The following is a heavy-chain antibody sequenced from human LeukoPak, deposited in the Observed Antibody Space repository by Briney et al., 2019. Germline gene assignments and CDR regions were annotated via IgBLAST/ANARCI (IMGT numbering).Heavy chain of an antibody. CDR1: GFAFSGYS. J-gene: IGHJ4*02. CDR3: ARDGDGNFDY. CDR2: ISYSSYTI. D-gene: IGHD4-17*01. V-gene: IGHV3-48*04. Sequence: PGGSLRLSCAASGFAFSGYSTNWIRQAPGKGLEWVAYISYSSYTIHYADSVKGRFTISRDNAKNSLYLQMNSLRAEDMAMYYCARDGDGNFDYWGQGTLVTVSS.